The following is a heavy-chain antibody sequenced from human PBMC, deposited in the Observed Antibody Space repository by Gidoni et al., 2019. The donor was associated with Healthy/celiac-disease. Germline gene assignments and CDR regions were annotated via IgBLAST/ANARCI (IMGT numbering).Heavy chain of an antibody. Sequence: QLQGSAPGRVKPSETLSPTCTVPVGSSSSSYCSWIRRPPGKGLEWIGYINYSGSTNYNPSLKSRVTISVDTSKNQFSLKLSSVTAADTAVYYCARRKGYCSGGSCYRYYFDYWGQGTLVTVSS. CDR2: INYSGST. CDR3: ARRKGYCSGGSCYRYYFDY. CDR1: VGSSSSSY. D-gene: IGHD2-15*01. J-gene: IGHJ4*02. V-gene: IGHV4-59*01.